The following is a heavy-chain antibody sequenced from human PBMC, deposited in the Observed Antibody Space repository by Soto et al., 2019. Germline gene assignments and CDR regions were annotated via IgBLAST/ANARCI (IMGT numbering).Heavy chain of an antibody. CDR2: ISAYNGNT. CDR1: GYTFTSYG. Sequence: QVQLVQSGAEVKKPGASVKVSCKASGYTFTSYGISCVRQAPGQGLEWMGWISAYNGNTNYAQQLQGRVTMTTDTSTSTADMELRSLRSDDTAVYYCARDLGTRYYDFWSGYYTAWFDPWGQGTLVTVSS. CDR3: ARDLGTRYYDFWSGYYTAWFDP. J-gene: IGHJ5*02. D-gene: IGHD3-3*01. V-gene: IGHV1-18*01.